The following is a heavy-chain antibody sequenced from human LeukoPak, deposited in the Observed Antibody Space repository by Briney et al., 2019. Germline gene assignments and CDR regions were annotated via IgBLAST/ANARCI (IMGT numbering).Heavy chain of an antibody. CDR1: GFTFSSYA. CDR2: ISYDGSNK. V-gene: IGHV3-30-3*01. Sequence: GGSLRLSCAASGFTFSSYAIHWVRQAPGKGLEWVAVISYDGSNKYYADSVKGRFTISRDNSKNTLYLQMNSLRAEDTAVYYCARSLSPVVTPGSLKYWGQGTLVTVSS. D-gene: IGHD4-23*01. J-gene: IGHJ4*02. CDR3: ARSLSPVVTPGSLKY.